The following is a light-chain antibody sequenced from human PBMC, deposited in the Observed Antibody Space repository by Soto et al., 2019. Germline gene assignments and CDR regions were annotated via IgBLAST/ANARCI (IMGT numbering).Light chain of an antibody. Sequence: QSALTQPASVSGSPGQSITISCTGTSSDVGNYNLVSWYQQHPGKAPKLMIYEDSKRPSGVSNRFSGSKSGNTASLTISGLQAEDEADYYCCSYAGSSTWVFGGGTKLTVL. CDR1: SSDVGNYNL. J-gene: IGLJ3*02. V-gene: IGLV2-23*01. CDR3: CSYAGSSTWV. CDR2: EDS.